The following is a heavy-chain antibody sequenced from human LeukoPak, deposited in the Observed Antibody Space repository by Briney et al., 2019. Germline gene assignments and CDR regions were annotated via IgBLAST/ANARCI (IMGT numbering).Heavy chain of an antibody. V-gene: IGHV3-48*03. CDR3: ARDRGPGYSYGVLDY. Sequence: GGSLRLSCAASGFTFSSYAMNWVRQAPGKGLEWVSYITNNGTTIYYADSVKGRFTISRDNAENSLYLQMNSLRAEDTAVYYCARDRGPGYSYGVLDYWGQGTLVTVSS. CDR1: GFTFSSYA. D-gene: IGHD5-18*01. J-gene: IGHJ4*02. CDR2: ITNNGTTI.